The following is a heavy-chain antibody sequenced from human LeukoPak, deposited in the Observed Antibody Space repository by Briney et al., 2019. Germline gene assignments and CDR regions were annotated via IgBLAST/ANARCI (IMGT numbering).Heavy chain of an antibody. CDR2: IIGYNGNT. CDR3: AREKGSGWYFFDY. D-gene: IGHD6-19*01. CDR1: GYIFTNYG. J-gene: IGHJ4*02. Sequence: ASVKVSCKASGYIFTNYGISWVRQAPGQGLEWMGWIIGYNGNTNYAQKVQGRVTMTADTSSTTVYMELRSLTSDDTAMYYCAREKGSGWYFFDYWGQGTPVTVSS. V-gene: IGHV1-18*01.